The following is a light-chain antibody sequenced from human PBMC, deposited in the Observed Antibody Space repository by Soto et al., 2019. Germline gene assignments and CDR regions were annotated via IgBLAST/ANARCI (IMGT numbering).Light chain of an antibody. CDR3: QQYGSSRWT. V-gene: IGKV3-20*01. CDR2: DTS. Sequence: EIVLIQSPGTLSLSPGEGATLSCRASQSVNNNYLAWYQQRPGQAPTVLIFDTSRRATGIPDRFSGSGSGTDFTLTINRLEPEDFAVYYCQQYGSSRWTFGQGTKVE. J-gene: IGKJ1*01. CDR1: QSVNNNY.